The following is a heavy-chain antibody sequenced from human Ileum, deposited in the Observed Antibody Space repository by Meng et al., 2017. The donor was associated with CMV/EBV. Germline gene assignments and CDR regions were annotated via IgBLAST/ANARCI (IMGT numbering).Heavy chain of an antibody. D-gene: IGHD4-17*01. CDR1: TFNLNNNG. V-gene: IGHV3-23*01. CDR2: ISSSDGRT. Sequence: GESLKISCAPSTFNLNNNGMNWVRQAPGKGLEWVSGISSSDGRTYYADSVRGHFTISRDNSENTLFLQMNSLRVEDTAVYYCANSGLRAWGQGTLVTVSS. J-gene: IGHJ4*02. CDR3: ANSGLRA.